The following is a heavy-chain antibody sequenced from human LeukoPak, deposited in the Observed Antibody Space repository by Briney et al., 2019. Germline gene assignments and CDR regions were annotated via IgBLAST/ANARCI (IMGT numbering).Heavy chain of an antibody. V-gene: IGHV3-7*01. D-gene: IGHD4-23*01. J-gene: IGHJ4*02. Sequence: RPGGSLRLSCAASGFSFRNSWMSWVRQAPGKGLEWVANIRQDGNEIYYMDSVKGRFTISRDNAMNSLFLQMNNLRAEDTAVYYCARDVHGGAFDYWGQGTLVTVSS. CDR3: ARDVHGGAFDY. CDR2: IRQDGNEI. CDR1: GFSFRNSW.